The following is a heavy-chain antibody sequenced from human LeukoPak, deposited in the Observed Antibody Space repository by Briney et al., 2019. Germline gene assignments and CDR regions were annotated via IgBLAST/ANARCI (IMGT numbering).Heavy chain of an antibody. CDR2: IRYDGSDK. D-gene: IGHD6-6*01. V-gene: IGHV3-30*02. CDR3: APEYSSSLAIDY. Sequence: GGSLRLSCAASGFNFGCYGMHWVRQAPGKGLEWVAFIRYDGSDKYYADSVRGRFTISRDNSKNTLYLQLSSLRVEDTAVYYCAPEYSSSLAIDYWGQGTLVTVSS. CDR1: GFNFGCYG. J-gene: IGHJ4*02.